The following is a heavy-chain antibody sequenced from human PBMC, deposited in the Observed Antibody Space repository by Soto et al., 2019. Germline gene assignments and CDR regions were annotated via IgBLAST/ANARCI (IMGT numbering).Heavy chain of an antibody. D-gene: IGHD3-22*01. V-gene: IGHV4-39*01. Sequence: PSETLSLTCDVSGGSISIGTDYWGWILQPPGKGLEWIGNIHYSGSTNYNPSLKSRLSISVDTSKNQFSLKLSSVTAADTAMYYCARRHSHDFYDKDGYVPWGQGTQVTVS. J-gene: IGHJ4*02. CDR1: GGSISIGTDY. CDR3: ARRHSHDFYDKDGYVP. CDR2: IHYSGST.